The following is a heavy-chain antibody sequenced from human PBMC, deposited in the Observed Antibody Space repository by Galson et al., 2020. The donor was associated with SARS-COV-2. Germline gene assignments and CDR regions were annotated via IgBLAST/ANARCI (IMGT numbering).Heavy chain of an antibody. CDR3: AKDLTLYDVWSGYFTAPGDAPYYYCYGLDV. CDR2: ISYDGSNK. Sequence: TGGSLRLSCAASGFTFSSYGMHWVRQAPGKGLEWVAVISYDGSNKYYADSVKGRFTITRDNSKNTLYLQMNSLRAEDTAVYYCAKDLTLYDVWSGYFTAPGDAPYYYCYGLDVWGQGTTVTVSS. D-gene: IGHD3-3*01. V-gene: IGHV3-30*18. J-gene: IGHJ6*02. CDR1: GFTFSSYG.